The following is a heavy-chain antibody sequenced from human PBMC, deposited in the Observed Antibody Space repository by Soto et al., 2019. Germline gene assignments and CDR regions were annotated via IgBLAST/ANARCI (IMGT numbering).Heavy chain of an antibody. V-gene: IGHV1-3*04. D-gene: IGHD5-12*01. CDR3: PRAISGYVT. CDR2: INTGNGNT. Sequence: QVQLVQSGAEVKKPGASVKVSCKASGITSTTYAIHWVRQAPGQGLEWMGWINTGNGNTRYSQRFLGRVSLTTDTSASTASMDLSSLTSEDTAVYYCPRAISGYVTWGQGTLITVSS. CDR1: GITSTTYA. J-gene: IGHJ5*02.